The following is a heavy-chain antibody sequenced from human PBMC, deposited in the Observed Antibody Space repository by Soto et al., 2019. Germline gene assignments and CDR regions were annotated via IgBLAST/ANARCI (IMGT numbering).Heavy chain of an antibody. J-gene: IGHJ6*02. CDR2: ISYDGTNQ. CDR1: GFTFSTYT. V-gene: IGHV3-30*09. D-gene: IGHD5-18*01. Sequence: QVQLVESGGGVVQPGRSLRLSCAASGFTFSTYTMHWVRQAPGKGLEWVAVISYDGTNQYYEDSVKGRVAISRDDSENTLYFPLTRLRAEDTSVYYCARARYTRYSYGPTYFYYYRLDFWGQGTTVTVSS. CDR3: ARARYTRYSYGPTYFYYYRLDF.